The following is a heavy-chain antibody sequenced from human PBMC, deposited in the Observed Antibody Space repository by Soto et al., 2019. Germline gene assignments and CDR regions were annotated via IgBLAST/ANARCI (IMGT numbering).Heavy chain of an antibody. CDR1: GGSFSGYY. V-gene: IGHV4-34*01. CDR3: AREQREYDFWSGYYTGDAFDI. CDR2: INHSGST. J-gene: IGHJ3*02. D-gene: IGHD3-3*01. Sequence: LSLTCAVYGGSFSGYYWSWIRQPPGKGLEWIGEINHSGSTNYNPSLKSRVTISVDTSKNQFSLKLSSVTAADTAVYYCAREQREYDFWSGYYTGDAFDIWGQGTMVTVSS.